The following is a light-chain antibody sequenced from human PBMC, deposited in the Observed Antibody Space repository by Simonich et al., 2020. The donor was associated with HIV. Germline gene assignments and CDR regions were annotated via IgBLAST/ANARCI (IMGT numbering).Light chain of an antibody. CDR2: STN. V-gene: IGLV8-61*01. CDR1: SGSISTSYY. Sequence: QTVVTQEPSFSVSPGGTVTLNCGLSSGSISTSYYPSWYQQTPGQAPRTLIYSTNTRSSGVPDRFSGSILGNKATLTITGAQADDESDYYCVLYMGSGTVLFGGGTKLTVL. J-gene: IGLJ2*01. CDR3: VLYMGSGTVL.